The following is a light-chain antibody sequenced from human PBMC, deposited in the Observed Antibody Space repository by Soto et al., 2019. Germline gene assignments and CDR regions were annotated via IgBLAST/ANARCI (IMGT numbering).Light chain of an antibody. CDR3: QQANRFART. CDR2: AAS. Sequence: DIQMTQSPSSVSASVGDRVTITCRASQAISTWLAWYQQKPGKAPKLLIYAASTFPTGVLSRFSGSGSGTDFTRTISSLQPEDFATYYCQQANRFARTFGQGTKVEIK. CDR1: QAISTW. V-gene: IGKV1D-12*01. J-gene: IGKJ1*01.